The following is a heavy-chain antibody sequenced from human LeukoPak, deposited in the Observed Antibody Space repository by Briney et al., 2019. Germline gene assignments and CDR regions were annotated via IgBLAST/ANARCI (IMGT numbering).Heavy chain of an antibody. Sequence: PSETLSLTCTVSGGSISSGSYYWSWIRQPAGNGLEWIGRIYSSGSTNYNPSLKSRVTISVDTSKNQFSLKLSSVTAADTAVYYCARHDYGGNQFGYYYYMDVWGKGTTVTISS. D-gene: IGHD4-23*01. CDR1: GGSISSGSYY. CDR2: IYSSGST. J-gene: IGHJ6*03. CDR3: ARHDYGGNQFGYYYYMDV. V-gene: IGHV4-61*02.